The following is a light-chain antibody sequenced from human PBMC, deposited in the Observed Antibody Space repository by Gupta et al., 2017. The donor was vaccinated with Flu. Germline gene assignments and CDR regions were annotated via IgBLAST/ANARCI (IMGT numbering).Light chain of an antibody. Sequence: DIQMTQSPSSLSASVGDRVTITCQASQDISTSLNWYQQKAGKAPRLLIYDASRLHTGVPSRFSGSGSGTXFTLTIXSLQAEDIATYHCQNFAKLPLTFGXGTKVEIK. CDR1: QDISTS. V-gene: IGKV1-33*01. J-gene: IGKJ4*01. CDR3: QNFAKLPLT. CDR2: DAS.